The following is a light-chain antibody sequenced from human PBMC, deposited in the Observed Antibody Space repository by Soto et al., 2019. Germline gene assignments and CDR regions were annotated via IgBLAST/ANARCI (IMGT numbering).Light chain of an antibody. V-gene: IGLV2-8*01. CDR2: EVS. J-gene: IGLJ2*01. Sequence: QSALTQPPSASGSPGQSVTISCTGTSNDIGGYNFVSWYQQHPGKAPKFIISEVSKRPSGIPDRFSGSKSANTASLTVSGLQTEDESDYDCSSFEGNGGVILGGVTTLTVL. CDR1: SNDIGGYNF. CDR3: SSFEGNGGVI.